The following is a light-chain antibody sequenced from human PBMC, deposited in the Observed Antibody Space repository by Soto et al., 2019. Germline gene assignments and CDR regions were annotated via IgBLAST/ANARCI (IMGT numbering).Light chain of an antibody. CDR1: QSITNW. V-gene: IGKV1-5*01. CDR2: DAS. Sequence: DIQMTQSPSTLSASVGDRVTITCRASQSITNWLAWYQQKPGKAPKLLVYDASSLESGVPSRFSGSGSGTEFTLPIRRLQPDDFALYYCQQYNRYSPLTFGPGTKVDIK. CDR3: QQYNRYSPLT. J-gene: IGKJ3*01.